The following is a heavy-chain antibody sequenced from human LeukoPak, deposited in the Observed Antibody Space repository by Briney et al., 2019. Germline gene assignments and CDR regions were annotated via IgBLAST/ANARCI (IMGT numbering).Heavy chain of an antibody. V-gene: IGHV1-8*03. D-gene: IGHD1-26*01. CDR1: GYTFTGYY. Sequence: ASVTVSCKASGYTFTGYYMHWVRQAPGQGLEWMGWMNPNSGNTGYAQKFQGRVTITRNTSISTAYMELSSLRSEDTAVYYCARGLGSYYSDYWGQGTLVTVSS. CDR3: ARGLGSYYSDY. CDR2: MNPNSGNT. J-gene: IGHJ4*02.